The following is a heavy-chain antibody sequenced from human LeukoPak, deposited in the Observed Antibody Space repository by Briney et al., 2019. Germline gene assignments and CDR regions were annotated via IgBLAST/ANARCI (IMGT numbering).Heavy chain of an antibody. D-gene: IGHD6-13*01. CDR1: GFTFSSYE. CDR2: ISSSGSTI. Sequence: GGSLRLSCAASGFTFSSYEMNWVRQAPGKGLEWVSYISSSGSTIYYADSVKGRFTISRDNAKNSLYLQMNSLRAEDTAVYYCARVSSSSWYYYYYGMDVWGQGTTVTVSS. J-gene: IGHJ6*02. CDR3: ARVSSSSWYYYYYGMDV. V-gene: IGHV3-48*03.